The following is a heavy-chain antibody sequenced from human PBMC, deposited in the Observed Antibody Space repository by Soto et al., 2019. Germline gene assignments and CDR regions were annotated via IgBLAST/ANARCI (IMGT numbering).Heavy chain of an antibody. CDR2: IKQDGSEE. J-gene: IGHJ6*02. D-gene: IGHD6-13*01. CDR3: ARIAASGRGWDV. CDR1: GFTFSSYW. Sequence: EVQLVESGGGLVQPGGSLRLSCEDSGFTFSSYWMSWVRQAPVKGLEGVGNIKQDGSEENYVDSVKGRFTISRDNAKNSMYLQMNSLRAEDTAVYYCARIAASGRGWDVWGQGTTVVVSS. V-gene: IGHV3-7*01.